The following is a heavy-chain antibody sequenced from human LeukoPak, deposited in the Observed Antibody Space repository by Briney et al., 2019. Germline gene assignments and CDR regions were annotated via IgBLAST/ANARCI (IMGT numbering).Heavy chain of an antibody. CDR1: GFTFSSYA. V-gene: IGHV3-7*04. J-gene: IGHJ6*02. D-gene: IGHD5-24*01. Sequence: GGSLRLSCAASGFTFSSYAMSWVRQAPGEGLEWVGNIKHDGSEEYYVGSVKGRFTISRDNAKNSLYLQMNSLRAEDTAVYYCARDRLDGGYNLDYYYGMDVWGQGTTVTVSS. CDR3: ARDRLDGGYNLDYYYGMDV. CDR2: IKHDGSEE.